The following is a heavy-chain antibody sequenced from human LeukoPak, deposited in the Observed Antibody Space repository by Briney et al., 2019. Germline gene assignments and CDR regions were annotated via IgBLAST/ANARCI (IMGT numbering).Heavy chain of an antibody. J-gene: IGHJ4*02. CDR3: ARAGHKGYCSSTSCPVPPDY. CDR2: IKQDGSEK. V-gene: IGHV3-7*01. Sequence: GSLRLSCAASGFTFSSYWMSWVRQAPGKGLEWVANIKQDGSEKYYVDSVKGRFTISRDNAKNSLYLQMNSLRAEDTAVYYCARAGHKGYCSSTSCPVPPDYWGQGTLVTVSS. CDR1: GFTFSSYW. D-gene: IGHD2-2*01.